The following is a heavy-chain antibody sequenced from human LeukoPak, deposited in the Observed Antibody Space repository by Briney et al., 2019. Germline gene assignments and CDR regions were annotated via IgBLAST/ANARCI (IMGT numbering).Heavy chain of an antibody. CDR1: GFTFNSYS. D-gene: IGHD6-13*01. J-gene: IGHJ4*02. Sequence: GGSLRLSCAASGFTFNSYSMSWVRQAPGKGLEWVSSISSSSSYIYYADSVKGRFTISRDNAKNSLYLQMNSLRAEDTAVYYCARVGVAASNIGFDYWGQGTLVTVSS. CDR2: ISSSSSYI. CDR3: ARVGVAASNIGFDY. V-gene: IGHV3-21*01.